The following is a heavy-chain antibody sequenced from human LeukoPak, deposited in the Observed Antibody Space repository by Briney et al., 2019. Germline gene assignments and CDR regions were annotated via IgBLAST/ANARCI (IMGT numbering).Heavy chain of an antibody. J-gene: IGHJ4*02. CDR3: AKDLEMTGSSIFDY. V-gene: IGHV3-30*18. D-gene: IGHD6-6*01. Sequence: GGSLRLSCAASGFTFSSYGMHWVRQAPGKGLEWVAVISYDGSNKYYADSVKGRFTISRDNSKNTLYLQMNSLRAEDTAVYYCAKDLEMTGSSIFDYWGQGTLVTVSS. CDR1: GFTFSSYG. CDR2: ISYDGSNK.